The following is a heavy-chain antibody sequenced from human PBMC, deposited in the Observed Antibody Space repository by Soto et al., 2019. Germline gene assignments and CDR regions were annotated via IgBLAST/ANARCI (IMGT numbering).Heavy chain of an antibody. D-gene: IGHD3-16*01. V-gene: IGHV1-18*01. CDR3: ARGGTPIVC. CDR1: GYAFTNFG. Sequence: QVQLVQSGAEVKKPGASVKVSCKASGYAFTNFGISWVRQAPGQGLEWMGWNSAYNGNTYYAPKFQGRVTRTTDTSTSAAYMELGSLRSDDTAVYCCARGGTPIVCWGQGALGSVSS. CDR2: NSAYNGNT. J-gene: IGHJ4*02.